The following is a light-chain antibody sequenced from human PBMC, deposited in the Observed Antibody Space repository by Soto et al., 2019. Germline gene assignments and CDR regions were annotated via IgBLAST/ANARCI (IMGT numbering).Light chain of an antibody. CDR2: LNSDGSH. J-gene: IGLJ2*01. CDR1: SGHSSYA. CDR3: KTWGTGIVV. V-gene: IGLV4-69*01. Sequence: QLVLTQSPSASASLGASVKLTCTLSSGHSSYAIAWHQQQPEKGPRYLMKLNSDGSHSKGDGIPDRFSGSSSGAERYLTISNRQSEDEADYYCKTWGTGIVVFGGGTKLTVL.